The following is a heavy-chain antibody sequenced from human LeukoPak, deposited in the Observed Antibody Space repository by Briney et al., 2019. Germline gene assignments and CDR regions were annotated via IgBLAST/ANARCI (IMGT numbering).Heavy chain of an antibody. J-gene: IGHJ4*02. CDR2: IYYSGST. CDR1: GGSISTSSYY. Sequence: PSETLSLTCTVSGGSISTSSYYWGWIRQPPGKGLEWTGSIYYSGSTYYNPSLKSRLTISVDAAENQFSLRLSSVTAGDTAVYYCARALDGPLSYFDFWGQGTLVTVSS. V-gene: IGHV4-39*01. D-gene: IGHD3/OR15-3a*01. CDR3: ARALDGPLSYFDF.